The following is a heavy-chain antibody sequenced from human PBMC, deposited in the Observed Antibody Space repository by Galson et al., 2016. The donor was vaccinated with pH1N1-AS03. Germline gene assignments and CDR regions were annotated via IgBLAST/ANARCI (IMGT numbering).Heavy chain of an antibody. CDR2: IRQDGSEK. V-gene: IGHV3-7*03. J-gene: IGHJ2*01. CDR1: GFSFSASW. Sequence: SLRLSCAASGFSFSASWMSWVRQAPGKGPEWVANIRQDGSEKYYVDSVEGRFTISRDNAKNSLYLQMNSLRDEDRAVYYCARESPLNYYLELWGRGTLVTVSS. CDR3: ARESPLNYYLEL. D-gene: IGHD1-7*01.